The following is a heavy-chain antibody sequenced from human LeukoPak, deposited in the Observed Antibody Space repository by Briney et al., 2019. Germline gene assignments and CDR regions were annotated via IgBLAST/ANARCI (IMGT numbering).Heavy chain of an antibody. CDR3: ARAGYSSGWYVAAYFDY. CDR1: GGSFSGYY. Sequence: SETLSLTCAVYGGSFSGYYWSWIRQPPGKGLEWIGEINHSGSTNYNPSLKSRVTISVDTSKNQFSLKLSSVTAADTAVYYCARAGYSSGWYVAAYFDYRGQGTLVTVSS. CDR2: INHSGST. D-gene: IGHD6-19*01. V-gene: IGHV4-34*01. J-gene: IGHJ4*02.